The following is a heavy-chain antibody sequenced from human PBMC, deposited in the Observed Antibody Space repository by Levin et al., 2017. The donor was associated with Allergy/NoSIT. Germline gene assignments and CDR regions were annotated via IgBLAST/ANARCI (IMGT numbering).Heavy chain of an antibody. CDR1: GYIFTDYY. V-gene: IGHV1-2*02. J-gene: IGHJ4*02. CDR3: AREYEGTNYAADY. Sequence: ASVKVSCKASGYIFTDYYIHWVRQAPGRGLEWTGWINPNRGDTKYVQKFHGRVTMTRDTSITTAYMEVSRLNSDDTAVYFCAREYEGTNYAADYWGQGTLVSVCS. D-gene: IGHD1-14*01. CDR2: INPNRGDT.